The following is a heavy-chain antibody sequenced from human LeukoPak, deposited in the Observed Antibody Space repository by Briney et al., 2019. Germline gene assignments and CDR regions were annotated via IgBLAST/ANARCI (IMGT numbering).Heavy chain of an antibody. CDR3: ARDPGYSSSWYVKSAIDY. D-gene: IGHD6-13*01. CDR2: IGISSNKI. V-gene: IGHV3-21*04. Sequence: PGGSLRLSCAASGFTLRSYTMNWVRQAPGKGLEWVSSIGISSNKIYYADSVKGRFTISRDNAKNSLYLQMNSLRAEDTAVYYCARDPGYSSSWYVKSAIDYWGQGTLVTVSS. J-gene: IGHJ4*02. CDR1: GFTLRSYT.